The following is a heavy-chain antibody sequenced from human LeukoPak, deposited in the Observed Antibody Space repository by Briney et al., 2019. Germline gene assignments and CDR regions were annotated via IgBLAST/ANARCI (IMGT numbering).Heavy chain of an antibody. V-gene: IGHV4-39*02. CDR1: GGSISSSSYY. D-gene: IGHD5-12*01. CDR2: IYYSGST. CDR3: ARDGLYRTRWLQGYFDY. J-gene: IGHJ4*02. Sequence: KASETLSLTCTVSGGSISSSSYYWGWIRQPPGKGLEWIGSIYYSGSTYYNPSLKSRVTISVDTSKNQFSLKLSSVTAADTAVYYCARDGLYRTRWLQGYFDYWGQGTLVTVSS.